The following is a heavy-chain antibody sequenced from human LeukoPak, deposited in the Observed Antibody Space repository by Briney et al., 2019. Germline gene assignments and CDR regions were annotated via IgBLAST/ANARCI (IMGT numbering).Heavy chain of an antibody. CDR3: AREASLYCSGNDCYWAFDR. D-gene: IGHD2-15*01. V-gene: IGHV3-7*01. Sequence: GGSLRLSCAASGFTFSDHWMSWVRQAPGKGLEWVANIKQDESKRYYVDSVKGRFTISRDNAKNSLYLQINSLRAEDTAVYYCAREASLYCSGNDCYWAFDRWGQGTRVTVSS. CDR2: IKQDESKR. CDR1: GFTFSDHW. J-gene: IGHJ5*02.